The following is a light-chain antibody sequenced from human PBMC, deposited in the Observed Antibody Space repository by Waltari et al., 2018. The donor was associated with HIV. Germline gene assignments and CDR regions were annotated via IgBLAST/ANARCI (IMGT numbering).Light chain of an antibody. Sequence: QSALTQPPSASGSPGQSVTISCTGTSRDVGGYNYVSWYQHHPGKAPQLMIYEVSKRPVVVPDRFSGSKSGNMSSMIVSGLQAEDEADYYGSSYVGSNKWVFGGGTKLTVL. J-gene: IGLJ3*02. CDR2: EVS. CDR1: SRDVGGYNY. V-gene: IGLV2-8*01. CDR3: SSYVGSNKWV.